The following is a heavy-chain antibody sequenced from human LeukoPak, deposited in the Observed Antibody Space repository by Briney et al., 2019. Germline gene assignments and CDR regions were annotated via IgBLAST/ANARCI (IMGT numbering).Heavy chain of an antibody. V-gene: IGHV4-59*08. J-gene: IGHJ4*02. D-gene: IGHD6-13*01. CDR1: GRSISSYY. CDR2: IYYSGST. Sequence: SETLSLICTVSGRSISSYYWSWIRQPPGRGLEWIGYIYYSGSTNYNPSLKSRVTISVDTSKNQFSLWLSSVTAADTAVYYCARGIAAAGSYYFDNCGQGTLV. CDR3: ARGIAAAGSYYFDN.